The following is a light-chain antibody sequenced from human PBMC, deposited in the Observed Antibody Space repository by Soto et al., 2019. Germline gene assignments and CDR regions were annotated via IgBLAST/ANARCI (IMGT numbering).Light chain of an antibody. V-gene: IGKV3D-11*01. J-gene: IGKJ4*01. CDR2: DAS. Sequence: EMVLTQSPATLSLSPGETATLSCKTSQGISRYLAWYQQRPGQAPRLLIYDASTRATGVPARFSGNGSRTDFTLTIPRLEPQDFAVYCYQQRSYWRFCGGTRVQIK. CDR3: QQRSYWR. CDR1: QGISRY.